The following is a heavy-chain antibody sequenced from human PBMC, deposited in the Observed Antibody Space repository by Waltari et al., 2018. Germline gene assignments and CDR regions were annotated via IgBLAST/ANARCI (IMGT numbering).Heavy chain of an antibody. CDR1: RFPFNSYS. Sequence: EVQLVESWGGLVQPGGSLQLSCSASRFPFNSYSMSWVRQAPGKGLEWVANIKKYGSDKYYVDSVKGRFSISRDNAKNSLYLQMNNLRAEDTAVYYCARARGFDCWGQGTLVTVSS. CDR2: IKKYGSDK. V-gene: IGHV3-7*03. D-gene: IGHD3-10*01. J-gene: IGHJ4*02. CDR3: ARARGFDC.